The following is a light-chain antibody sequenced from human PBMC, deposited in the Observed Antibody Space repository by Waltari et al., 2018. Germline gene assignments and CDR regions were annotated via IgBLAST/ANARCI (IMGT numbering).Light chain of an antibody. CDR1: QSVSRA. Sequence: EIVLTQSPGTLSLSLGERATFSCRASQSVSRALAWYHQKPGQAPRLLIYGASTRATGIPDRFSGSGSGTDFSLTISRLEPDDFAVYYCQHYLRLPVTFGQGTTVEI. CDR3: QHYLRLPVT. V-gene: IGKV3-20*01. CDR2: GAS. J-gene: IGKJ1*01.